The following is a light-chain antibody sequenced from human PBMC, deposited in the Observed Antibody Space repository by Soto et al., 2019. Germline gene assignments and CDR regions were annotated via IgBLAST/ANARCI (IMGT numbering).Light chain of an antibody. Sequence: EVVVTQSPAILSVSPGERATLSCRASQSVSSSLAWYQQKPGQAPRLLIHGASTRATGIPATFSGSGSGTEFTLTIDSLQSEDFAVYYCHQYYNWPLTFCGGTKVDIK. J-gene: IGKJ4*01. V-gene: IGKV3-15*01. CDR3: HQYYNWPLT. CDR1: QSVSSS. CDR2: GAS.